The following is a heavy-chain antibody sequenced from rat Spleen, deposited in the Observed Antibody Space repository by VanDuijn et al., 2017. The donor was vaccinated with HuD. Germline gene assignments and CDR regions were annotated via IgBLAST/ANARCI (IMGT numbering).Heavy chain of an antibody. D-gene: IGHD1-11*01. V-gene: IGHV5-25*01. Sequence: KGRFTISRDNAKSTLYLQMDSLRSEDTATYYCARHRPCYYRGSFDYWGQGVMVTVSS. CDR3: ARHRPCYYRGSFDY. J-gene: IGHJ2*01.